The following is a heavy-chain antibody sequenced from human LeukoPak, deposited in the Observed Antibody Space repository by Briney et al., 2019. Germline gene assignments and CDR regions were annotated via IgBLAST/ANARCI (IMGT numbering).Heavy chain of an antibody. D-gene: IGHD6-13*01. Sequence: GGSLRLSCAASGFTFYDYAMHWVRQAPGKGLEWISGISWNSGSIGCADSVKGRFTISRDNAKNSLYLQMNSLRAEDTAFYYCAEDIVAAAGIGFDYWGQGTLVTVSS. J-gene: IGHJ4*02. V-gene: IGHV3-9*01. CDR1: GFTFYDYA. CDR3: AEDIVAAAGIGFDY. CDR2: ISWNSGSI.